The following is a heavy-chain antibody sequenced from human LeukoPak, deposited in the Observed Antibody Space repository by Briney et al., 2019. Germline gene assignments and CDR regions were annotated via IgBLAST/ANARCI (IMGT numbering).Heavy chain of an antibody. Sequence: GRSLRLSCAASGFTFSSYGMPWVRQAPGKGLEWVAVISYDGSNKFYADSVKGRFTISRDNSKNTLYLQMNSLRAEDTAVYYCAKEHTRISFFDYWGQGTLVTVSS. J-gene: IGHJ4*02. V-gene: IGHV3-30*18. D-gene: IGHD2/OR15-2a*01. CDR2: ISYDGSNK. CDR3: AKEHTRISFFDY. CDR1: GFTFSSYG.